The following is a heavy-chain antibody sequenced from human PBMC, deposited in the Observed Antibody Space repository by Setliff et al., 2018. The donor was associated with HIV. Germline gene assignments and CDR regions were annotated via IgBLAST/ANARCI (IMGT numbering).Heavy chain of an antibody. V-gene: IGHV1-8*02. D-gene: IGHD3-9*01. Sequence: ASVKVSCKASGHTFSNYDVNWVRQATGQGLEWMAWMNPISDHRGYAQKFQGRLTMTKDTSTSTVYMELSSLKSDDTAVYYCASGCLIGGSGPCRNFEFWGQGTLVTVSS. CDR3: ASGCLIGGSGPCRNFEF. CDR1: GHTFSNYD. CDR2: MNPISDHR. J-gene: IGHJ4*02.